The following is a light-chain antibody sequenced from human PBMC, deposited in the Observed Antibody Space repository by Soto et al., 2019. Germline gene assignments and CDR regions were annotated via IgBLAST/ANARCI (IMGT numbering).Light chain of an antibody. J-gene: IGKJ1*01. Sequence: DIQMTQSPPTVYASVGDGVTITCRGSQNISIWLAWYQQRPGRAPRLLIYDSSSLESGVPSRFSGSGSGTEFTLTISSLQPDDFATYYCQHYNSYSEAFGQGTEVDIK. V-gene: IGKV1-5*01. CDR1: QNISIW. CDR3: QHYNSYSEA. CDR2: DSS.